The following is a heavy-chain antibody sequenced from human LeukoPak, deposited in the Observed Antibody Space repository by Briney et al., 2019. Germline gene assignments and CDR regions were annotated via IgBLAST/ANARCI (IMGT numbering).Heavy chain of an antibody. V-gene: IGHV1-18*01. Sequence: ASVEVSCKASGYTFTSYGISWVRQAPGQGLEWMGWISAYNGNTNYAQKLQGRVTMTTDTSTSTAYMELRSLRSDDTAVYYCARVGDYYDSSGYDYWGQGTLVTVSS. CDR3: ARVGDYYDSSGYDY. CDR2: ISAYNGNT. J-gene: IGHJ4*02. D-gene: IGHD3-22*01. CDR1: GYTFTSYG.